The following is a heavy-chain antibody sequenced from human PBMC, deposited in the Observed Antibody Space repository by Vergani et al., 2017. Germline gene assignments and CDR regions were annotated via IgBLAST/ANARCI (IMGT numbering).Heavy chain of an antibody. CDR2: IWYDGSNK. CDR1: GFTFSSYG. CDR3: ARSGSYTPVYFDY. J-gene: IGHJ4*02. Sequence: QVQLVESGGGVVQPGRSLRLSCAASGFTFSSYGMHWVRQAPGKGLEWVAVIWYDGSNKYYADSVKGRFTISRDNSKNTLYLQMNSLRAEDTAVYYCARSGSYTPVYFDYWGQGTLVTVSS. D-gene: IGHD1-26*01. V-gene: IGHV3-33*01.